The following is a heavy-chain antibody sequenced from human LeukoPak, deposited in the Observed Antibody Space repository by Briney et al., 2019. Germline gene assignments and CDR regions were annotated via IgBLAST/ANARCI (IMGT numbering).Heavy chain of an antibody. V-gene: IGHV3-21*01. Sequence: GGSLRLSCAASGFTFRSYSMNWVRQTPRKGLEWVSSISDNSNYMYYADSVKGRFTISRDNAKNSLYLQMNSLRVEDTAVYYCARDQGDFWGQGTLVTVSS. CDR1: GFTFRSYS. CDR3: ARDQGDF. CDR2: ISDNSNYM. J-gene: IGHJ4*02.